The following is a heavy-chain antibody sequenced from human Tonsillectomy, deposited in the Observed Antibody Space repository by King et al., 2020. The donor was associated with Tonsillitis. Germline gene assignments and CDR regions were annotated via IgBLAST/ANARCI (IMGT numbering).Heavy chain of an antibody. V-gene: IGHV3-7*03. J-gene: IGHJ4*02. Sequence: VQLVESGGGLVQPGGSLRLSCAVSGFTFSGFWMTWVRQAPGKGLEWVANIKQDGTEKHYVDSVKGRFTIPRDNAKNSLYLQMSSPRAEDTAVYCCARGGESGYGRTHYIDNWGQGTLVNVSS. CDR3: ARGGESGYGRTHYIDN. D-gene: IGHD5-12*01. CDR1: GFTFSGFW. CDR2: IKQDGTEK.